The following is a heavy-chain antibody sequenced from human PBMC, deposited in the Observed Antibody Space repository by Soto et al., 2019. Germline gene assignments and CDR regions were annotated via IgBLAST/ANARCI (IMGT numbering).Heavy chain of an antibody. CDR2: IDQNGIT. CDR3: ARLNRDYYYYGMDV. CDR1: GDPISSSKW. Sequence: SETLSLTCSVSGDPISSSKWWTCVRQTPGKGLEWIGKIDQNGITNYNPSLESRVTILKDNSKNQLSLKLTSVTAVDSAVYYCARLNRDYYYYGMDVWGQGATVTVSS. V-gene: IGHV4-4*02. J-gene: IGHJ6*02.